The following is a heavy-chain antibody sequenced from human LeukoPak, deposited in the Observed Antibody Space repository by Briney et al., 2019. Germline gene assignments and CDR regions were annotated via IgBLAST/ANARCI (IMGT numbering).Heavy chain of an antibody. CDR3: SRHGEGLTVDS. V-gene: IGHV4-38-2*01. CDR2: IYHSGST. Sequence: SETLSLTCAVSGHSISSGYCWGWIRQPPGKGLEWIGSIYHSGSTYYNPSLKSRVTISVDTSKNQFSLKLSSVTAADTAVYSCSRHGEGLTVDSWGQGNLVTVSS. D-gene: IGHD3-3*01. J-gene: IGHJ4*02. CDR1: GHSISSGYC.